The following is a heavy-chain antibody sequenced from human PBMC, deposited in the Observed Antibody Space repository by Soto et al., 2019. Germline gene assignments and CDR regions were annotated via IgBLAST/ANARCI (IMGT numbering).Heavy chain of an antibody. CDR3: ARLQFCTDGNRYGRPDS. CDR2: IYYSGST. Sequence: SETLSLTCTVSGGSISSSSYYWGWIRQPPGKGLEWIGSIYYSGSTYYNPSLKSRVTISVDTSENQFSLKLSSVTAADTAIYYCARLQFCTDGNRYGRPDSWGQGTLVTVSS. CDR1: GGSISSSSYY. J-gene: IGHJ4*02. V-gene: IGHV4-39*01. D-gene: IGHD2-8*01.